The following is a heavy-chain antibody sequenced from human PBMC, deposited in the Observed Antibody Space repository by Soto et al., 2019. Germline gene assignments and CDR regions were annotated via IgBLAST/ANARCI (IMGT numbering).Heavy chain of an antibody. D-gene: IGHD3-10*01. CDR1: GGSISSYC. J-gene: IGHJ6*02. CDR3: ARDRLWFGELFNGMDV. V-gene: IGHV4-59*01. CDR2: IYYSGST. Sequence: SETLSLTCTVSGGSISSYCWSWIRQPPGKGLEWIGYIYYSGSTNYNPSLKSRATISVDTSKNQFSLKLSSVTAADTAVYYCARDRLWFGELFNGMDVWGQGTTVTVSS.